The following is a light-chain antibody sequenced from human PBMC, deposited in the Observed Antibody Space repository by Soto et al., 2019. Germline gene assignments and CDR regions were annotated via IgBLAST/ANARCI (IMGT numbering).Light chain of an antibody. CDR2: RNN. V-gene: IGLV1-47*01. J-gene: IGLJ2*01. CDR1: SSNIGSNY. CDR3: AAWDDSLSGVI. Sequence: QSVLTQPPSASGTPGQRVTISCSGSSSNIGSNYVYWYQQLPGTAPKLLIYRNNQRPSGVPDRFSGSKSGTSASLAISGLRSEDEADYYCAAWDDSLSGVIFGGGTKGTVL.